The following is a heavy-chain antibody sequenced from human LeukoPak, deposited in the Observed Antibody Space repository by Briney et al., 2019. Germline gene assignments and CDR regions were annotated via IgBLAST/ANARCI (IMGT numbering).Heavy chain of an antibody. J-gene: IGHJ4*02. CDR3: ARWGPRGYSGYDSMLEYFDY. CDR2: IYYSGST. V-gene: IGHV4-39*01. D-gene: IGHD5-12*01. Sequence: SETLSLTCTVSGGSISSSSYYWGWIRQPPGKGLEWIGSIYYSGSTYYNPSLKSRVTISVDTSKNQFSLKLSSVTAADTAVYYCARWGPRGYSGYDSMLEYFDYWGQGTLVTVSS. CDR1: GGSISSSSYY.